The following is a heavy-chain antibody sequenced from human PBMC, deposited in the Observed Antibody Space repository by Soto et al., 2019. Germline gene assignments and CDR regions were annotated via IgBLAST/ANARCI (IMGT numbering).Heavy chain of an antibody. CDR1: GFTFSSYW. J-gene: IGHJ4*02. Sequence: SGGSLRLSCAASGFTFSSYWMHWVRQVPGKGLVWVSRINEYGSVINYADSVKGRFTIFRDNSKNTLYLEMNSLRAEDAAAYYCTRDIGGRGAYWGQGTLVTV. D-gene: IGHD3-16*01. CDR2: INEYGSVI. CDR3: TRDIGGRGAY. V-gene: IGHV3-74*01.